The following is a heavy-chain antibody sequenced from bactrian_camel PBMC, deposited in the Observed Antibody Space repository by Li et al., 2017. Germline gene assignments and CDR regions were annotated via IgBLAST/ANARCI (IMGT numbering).Heavy chain of an antibody. Sequence: VQLVESGGGSALAGGSVRLSCAASGYTFNTYSWFRQAPGQEREGVAAIDTGDGSTYYLNSVEGRFTISQDNAKNTVYLQMNSLKPEDTAMYYCAGRTDGNCGVWYLTTTSAFQYWGQGTQVTVS. CDR1: GYTFNTY. CDR3: AGRTDGNCGVWYLTTTSAFQY. CDR2: IDTGDGST. V-gene: IGHV3S40*01. J-gene: IGHJ4*01. D-gene: IGHD3*01.